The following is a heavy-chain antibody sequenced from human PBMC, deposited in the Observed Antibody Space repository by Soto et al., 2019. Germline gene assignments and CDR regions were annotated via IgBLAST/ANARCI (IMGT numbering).Heavy chain of an antibody. V-gene: IGHV3-11*01. CDR1: GFTFSDYY. CDR3: ARVGSTLAAGTPDY. J-gene: IGHJ4*02. D-gene: IGHD6-13*01. CDR2: ISGSGSIT. Sequence: GGSLRLSCAASGFTFSDYYMSWFRQAPGKGLEWVSYISGSGSITHDADSVKGRFTISRDNAKNSLYLQMSSLRAEDTAIYYCARVGSTLAAGTPDYWGQGTLVTVSS.